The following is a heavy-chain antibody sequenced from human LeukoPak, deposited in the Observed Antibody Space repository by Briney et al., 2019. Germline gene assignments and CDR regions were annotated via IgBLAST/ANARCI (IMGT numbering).Heavy chain of an antibody. Sequence: GASVKVSCKASGYTFTGYYMHWVRQAPGQGLEWMGWINPNSGGTNYAQKFQGRVTMTRDTSISAAYMELSRLRSDDTAVYYCARAPIVIVATRDYFDYWGQGTLVTVSS. CDR1: GYTFTGYY. CDR2: INPNSGGT. J-gene: IGHJ4*02. V-gene: IGHV1-2*02. CDR3: ARAPIVIVATRDYFDY. D-gene: IGHD5-12*01.